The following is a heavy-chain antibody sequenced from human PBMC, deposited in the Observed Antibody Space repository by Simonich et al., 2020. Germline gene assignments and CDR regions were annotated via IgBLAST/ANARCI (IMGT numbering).Heavy chain of an antibody. Sequence: EVQLVESGGGLVQPGGSLRRSCAASGFTFSSYWMSWVRPAPGKGLEWVANKKQDGGEKNYVDYVKGRFTISRDNAKNSLYLQMNSLRAEDTAVYYCARDREVYGSGSYYNYWGQGTLVTVSS. V-gene: IGHV3-7*01. CDR1: GFTFSSYW. D-gene: IGHD3-10*01. CDR2: KKQDGGEK. J-gene: IGHJ4*02. CDR3: ARDREVYGSGSYYNY.